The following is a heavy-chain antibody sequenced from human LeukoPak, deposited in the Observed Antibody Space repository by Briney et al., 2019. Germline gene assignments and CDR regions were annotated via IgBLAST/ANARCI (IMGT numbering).Heavy chain of an antibody. V-gene: IGHV4-34*01. D-gene: IGHD3-22*01. CDR1: GGSFSGYY. CDR3: ARGPTCYYDSSGYYPLDY. Sequence: SETLSLTCAVYGGSFSGYYWSWIRQPPGKGLEWIGEINHSGSTNYNPSLKSRVTISVDTSKNQFSLKLSSVTAADTAVYYCARGPTCYYDSSGYYPLDYWGQGTLVTVSS. CDR2: INHSGST. J-gene: IGHJ4*02.